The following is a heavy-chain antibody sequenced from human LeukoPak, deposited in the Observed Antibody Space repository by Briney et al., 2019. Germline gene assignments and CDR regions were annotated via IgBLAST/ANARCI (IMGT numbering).Heavy chain of an antibody. J-gene: IGHJ4*02. CDR3: ARGDAFSGDH. Sequence: PGGSLRLSCAVSEFTFSNFWMSWVRQAPGRGLEWVANIHPEGNEKYHVESVKGRFTISRDNAKNSLFLQMNGLRVEDTAVYYCARGDAFSGDHWGQGTLVTVSS. V-gene: IGHV3-7*04. CDR2: IHPEGNEK. CDR1: EFTFSNFW.